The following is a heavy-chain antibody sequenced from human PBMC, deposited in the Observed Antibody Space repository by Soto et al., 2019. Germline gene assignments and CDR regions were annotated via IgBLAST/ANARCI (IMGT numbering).Heavy chain of an antibody. CDR3: ASRLGVVVPAAIQDYYYYYYGMDV. V-gene: IGHV1-69*06. J-gene: IGHJ6*02. Sequence: SVKVSCKASGGTFSSYAISWVRQAPGQGLEWMGGIIPIFGTANYAQKFQGRVTITADKSTSTAYMELSSLRSEDTAVYYCASRLGVVVPAAIQDYYYYYYGMDVWGQGTTVTV. CDR2: IIPIFGTA. D-gene: IGHD2-2*02. CDR1: GGTFSSYA.